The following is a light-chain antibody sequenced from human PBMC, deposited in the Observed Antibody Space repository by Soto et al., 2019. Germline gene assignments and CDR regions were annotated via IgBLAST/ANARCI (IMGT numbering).Light chain of an antibody. CDR3: QQYSNWPPYT. CDR2: GAS. CDR1: QSVSSN. V-gene: IGKV3-15*01. J-gene: IGKJ2*01. Sequence: EIVMTQSPATLSVSPGERATLSCRASQSVSSNLAWYQQKPGQAPRLLIYGASTRATGIPARFSGGRSGTEFTLTISSLQSEDFAVYYCQQYSNWPPYTFGQGTKLEIK.